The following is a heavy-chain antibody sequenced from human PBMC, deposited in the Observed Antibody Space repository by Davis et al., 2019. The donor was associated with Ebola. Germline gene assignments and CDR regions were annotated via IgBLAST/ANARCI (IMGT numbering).Heavy chain of an antibody. CDR3: ASASYSSSWDDAFDI. J-gene: IGHJ3*02. CDR1: GGSISSNSYY. CDR2: IYYSGST. Sequence: MPSETLSLTCTVSGGSISSNSYYWGWIRQPPGKGLEWIGSIYYSGSTYYNPSLKSRVTISVDTSKNQFSLKLSSVTAADTAVYYCASASYSSSWDDAFDIWGQGTMVTVSS. D-gene: IGHD6-13*01. V-gene: IGHV4-39*01.